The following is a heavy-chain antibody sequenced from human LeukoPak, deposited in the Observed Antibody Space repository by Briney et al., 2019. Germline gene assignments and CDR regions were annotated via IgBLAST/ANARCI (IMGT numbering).Heavy chain of an antibody. Sequence: ASVKVSCKASRYTFTGYYMHWVRQAPRQPREWIGWINPNSGGTNYAQKYQGRVTMTRDTSISTAYMELSRLRSDDTAVYYCASDDCRGDCYSLDYWGQGTLVTVSS. CDR2: INPNSGGT. V-gene: IGHV1-2*02. D-gene: IGHD2-21*02. CDR1: RYTFTGYY. CDR3: ASDDCRGDCYSLDY. J-gene: IGHJ4*02.